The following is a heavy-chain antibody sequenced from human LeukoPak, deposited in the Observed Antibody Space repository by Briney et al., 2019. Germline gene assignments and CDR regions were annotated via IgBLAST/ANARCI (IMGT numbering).Heavy chain of an antibody. J-gene: IGHJ4*02. CDR2: IKQDGSEE. CDR3: ARAIVVVVAATCHFDY. V-gene: IGHV3-7*01. D-gene: IGHD2-15*01. CDR1: GFTFSSYW. Sequence: GGSLRLSCAASGFTFSSYWMSWVRQAPGKGLEWVANIKQDGSEEYYVDSVKGRFTISRDNAKNSLYLQMNSLRAEDTAVYYCARAIVVVVAATCHFDYWGQGTLVTVSS.